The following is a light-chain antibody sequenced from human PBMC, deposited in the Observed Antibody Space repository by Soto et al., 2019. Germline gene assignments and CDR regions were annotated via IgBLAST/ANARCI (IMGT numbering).Light chain of an antibody. CDR1: SSDVGAYNY. CDR3: SSHGGSNPVYV. V-gene: IGLV2-14*01. CDR2: EVS. Sequence: QSALTQPASVSGSPGQSITISCTGTSSDVGAYNYVSWYQQHPGKVPKLIIHEVSNRPSGVSDRFSGSKSGNTASLTISGLQTEDEADYYCSSHGGSNPVYVFGTGTKVTVL. J-gene: IGLJ1*01.